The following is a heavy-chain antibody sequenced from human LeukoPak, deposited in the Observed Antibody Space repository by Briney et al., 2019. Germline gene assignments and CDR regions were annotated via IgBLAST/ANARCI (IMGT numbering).Heavy chain of an antibody. D-gene: IGHD3-10*01. CDR3: ATDFSDKRVRGTSYFYGMDV. CDR2: FDPEDGET. J-gene: IGHJ6*02. CDR1: GYTLTELS. V-gene: IGHV1-24*01. Sequence: GASVKVSCKVSGYTLTELSMHWVRQAPGKGLEWMGGFDPEDGETIYAQKLQGRVTMTEDTSTDTAYMELSSLRSEDTALYYCATDFSDKRVRGTSYFYGMDVWGQGTTVTVSS.